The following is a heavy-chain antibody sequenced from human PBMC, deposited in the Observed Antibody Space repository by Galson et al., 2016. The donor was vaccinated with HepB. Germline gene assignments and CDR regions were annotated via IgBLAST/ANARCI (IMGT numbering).Heavy chain of an antibody. CDR2: FVPILNIA. V-gene: IGHV1-69*04. J-gene: IGHJ4*02. D-gene: IGHD6-13*01. CDR3: ARDSSANPAFLAF. Sequence: SVKVSCKASGGTFSTYAINWVRQAPGHGLEWMGRFVPILNIADYAQEFQGRLSITADKATSTAYMDLSSLRSEDTAVYYCARDSSANPAFLAFWGQGTLVTVSS. CDR1: GGTFSTYA.